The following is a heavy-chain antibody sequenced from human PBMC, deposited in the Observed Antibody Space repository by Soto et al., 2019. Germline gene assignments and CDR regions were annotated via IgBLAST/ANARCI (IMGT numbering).Heavy chain of an antibody. CDR2: ISGSGGST. D-gene: IGHD5-18*01. V-gene: IGHV3-23*01. CDR1: GFTFSSYA. J-gene: IGHJ6*03. Sequence: GGSLRLSCAASGFTFSSYAMSWVRQAPGKGLEWVSAISGSGGSTYYADSVKGRFTIPRDNSKNTLYLQMNSLRAEDTAVYYCAKFPWIPPGYYYYMDVWGKGTTVPVSS. CDR3: AKFPWIPPGYYYYMDV.